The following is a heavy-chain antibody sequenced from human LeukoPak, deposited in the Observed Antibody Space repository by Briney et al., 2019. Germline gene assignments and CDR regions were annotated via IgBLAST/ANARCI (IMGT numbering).Heavy chain of an antibody. CDR2: INTSGSS. D-gene: IGHD3-10*01. V-gene: IGHV4-4*07. J-gene: IGHJ4*02. CDR3: ARQGVRANYFDY. CDR1: GVSISSYY. Sequence: SETLSLTCTVSGVSISSYYWTWIRQPAGKGLEWIGRINTSGSSNYNPSLRSRVTMSVDTSKNQFSLNLSSVTAADTAIYYCARQGVRANYFDYWGQGTLVTVSS.